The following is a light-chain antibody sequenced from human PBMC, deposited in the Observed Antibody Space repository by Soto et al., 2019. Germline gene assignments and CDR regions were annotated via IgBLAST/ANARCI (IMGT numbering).Light chain of an antibody. Sequence: EVVMTQSPATLSVSPGERATPSSRAIQSVTNNLAWFQQKPGQAPRLPIYHASTRATGIPARFSGSGSGTEFTLIISSLQSEDFAVYYCQQYNNWWTFGQGTKVEIK. J-gene: IGKJ1*01. CDR2: HAS. CDR3: QQYNNWWT. V-gene: IGKV3-15*01. CDR1: QSVTNN.